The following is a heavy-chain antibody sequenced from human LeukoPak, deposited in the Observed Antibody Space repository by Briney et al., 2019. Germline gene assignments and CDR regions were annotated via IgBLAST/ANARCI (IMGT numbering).Heavy chain of an antibody. V-gene: IGHV4-34*01. J-gene: IGHJ4*02. CDR3: ARGYCTNGVCFDY. D-gene: IGHD2-8*01. CDR1: GGSFSGYY. Sequence: SETLSLTCTVSGGSFSGYYWSWIRQPPGKGLEWIGEINHSGSTNYNPSLKSRVTISVDTSKNQFSLKLSSVTAADTAVYYCARGYCTNGVCFDYWGQGTLVTVSS. CDR2: INHSGST.